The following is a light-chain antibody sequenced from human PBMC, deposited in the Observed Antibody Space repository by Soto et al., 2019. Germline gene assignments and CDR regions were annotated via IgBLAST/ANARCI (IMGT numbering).Light chain of an antibody. CDR1: SSNIGAGYD. V-gene: IGLV1-40*01. Sequence: QSFLTHPPSLSGAPGQRVSISCTGSSSNIGAGYDVHWYQHLPGTAPKLLIYANNNRPSGVPDRFSGSKSGTSASLAITGLQAEDEADYYCQSYDSSRSPLYVFGTGTKV. J-gene: IGLJ1*01. CDR3: QSYDSSRSPLYV. CDR2: ANN.